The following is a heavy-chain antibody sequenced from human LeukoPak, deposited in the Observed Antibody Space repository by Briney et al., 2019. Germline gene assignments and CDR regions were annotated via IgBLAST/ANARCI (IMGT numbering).Heavy chain of an antibody. J-gene: IGHJ4*02. D-gene: IGHD2-21*02. CDR1: GGTFSSYA. V-gene: IGHV1-18*01. CDR2: ISAYNGNT. CDR3: ARRYCGGDCYIDY. Sequence: GSSVKVSCKASGGTFSSYAISWVRQAPGQGLEWMGWISAYNGNTNYVQKLQGRVTMTTDTSTSTAYMELRSLRSDDTAVYYCARRYCGGDCYIDYWGQGTLVTVSS.